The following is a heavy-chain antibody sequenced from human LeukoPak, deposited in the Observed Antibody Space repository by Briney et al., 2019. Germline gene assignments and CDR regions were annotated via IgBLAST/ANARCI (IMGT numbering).Heavy chain of an antibody. V-gene: IGHV1-3*01. Sequence: GAPVKVSCKASGYTFTSYAMHWVRQAPGQRLEWMGWINAGNGNTKYSQKFQGRVTITRDTSASTAYMELSSLRSEDTAVYYCARFSFFLEWLLPDYWGQGTLVTVSS. J-gene: IGHJ4*02. CDR1: GYTFTSYA. CDR2: INAGNGNT. CDR3: ARFSFFLEWLLPDY. D-gene: IGHD3-3*01.